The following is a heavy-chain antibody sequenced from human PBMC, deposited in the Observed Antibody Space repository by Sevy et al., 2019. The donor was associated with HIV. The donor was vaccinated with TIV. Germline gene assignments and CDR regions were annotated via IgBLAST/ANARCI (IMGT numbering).Heavy chain of an antibody. D-gene: IGHD3-16*01. J-gene: IGHJ5*02. CDR2: IHTYGIT. CDR3: ARDHRLYTYTSGVGLAP. Sequence: SETLSLTCSVSGGSISTYYWSWIRQPPGKGLEWIGHIHTYGITNYNPSLKSRVTLSMDASKSQFSLTLSSVTAADTAVYYCARDHRLYTYTSGVGLAPWGQGTLVTVSS. CDR1: GGSISTYY. V-gene: IGHV4-59*13.